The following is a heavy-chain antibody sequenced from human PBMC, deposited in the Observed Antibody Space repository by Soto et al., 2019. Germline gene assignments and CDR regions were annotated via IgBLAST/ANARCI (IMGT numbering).Heavy chain of an antibody. J-gene: IGHJ4*02. CDR3: AKAFYDPDPTCGGDCSTNY. CDR2: ISYDGSNK. D-gene: IGHD2-21*02. CDR1: GFTFSSYG. V-gene: IGHV3-30*18. Sequence: GGSLRLSCAASGFTFSSYGMHWVRQAPGKGLEWVAVISYDGSNKYYADSVKGRFTISRDNSKNTLYLQMNSLRAEDTAVYYCAKAFYDPDPTCGGDCSTNYWGQGTLVTVSS.